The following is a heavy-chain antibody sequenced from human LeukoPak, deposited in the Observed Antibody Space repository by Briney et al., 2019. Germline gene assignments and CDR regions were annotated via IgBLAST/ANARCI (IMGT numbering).Heavy chain of an antibody. D-gene: IGHD3-22*01. CDR2: IRSKANSHAT. J-gene: IGHJ6*02. CDR3: TISAEYYYDSSEIYYYYGMDV. CDR1: GFTFSGSA. V-gene: IGHV3-73*01. Sequence: GGSLRLSCAASGFTFSGSAMHWVRQASGKGLEWVGRIRSKANSHATAYAASVKGRFTISRDDSKNTAYLQMNSLKTEDTAVYYCTISAEYYYDSSEIYYYYGMDVWGQGTTVTVSS.